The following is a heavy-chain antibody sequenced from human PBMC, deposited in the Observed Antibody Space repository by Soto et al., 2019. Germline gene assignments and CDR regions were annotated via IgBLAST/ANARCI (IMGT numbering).Heavy chain of an antibody. V-gene: IGHV4-30-4*01. Sequence: SETQSLTCPVSGGTISSGDYYWSWIRQPPGKGLEWIGYIYYSGSTYYNPSLKSRVTISVDTSKNQFSLKLSSVTAADTAVYYCARERPDGARLDPWGQGTLVTVSS. CDR1: GGTISSGDYY. CDR2: IYYSGST. D-gene: IGHD6-6*01. J-gene: IGHJ5*02. CDR3: ARERPDGARLDP.